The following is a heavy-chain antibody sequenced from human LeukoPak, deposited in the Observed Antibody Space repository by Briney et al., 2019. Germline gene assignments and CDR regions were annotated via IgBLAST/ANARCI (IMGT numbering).Heavy chain of an antibody. CDR1: GGSFSGYY. J-gene: IGHJ4*02. D-gene: IGHD3-10*01. Sequence: PSETLSLTCAVYGGSFSGYYWSWIRQPPGKGLEWIGEINHSGSTNYSPSLKSRVTISVDTSKNQFSLKLSSVTAADTAVYYCARGAMVRGVIITSDYWGQGTLVTVSS. CDR2: INHSGST. CDR3: ARGAMVRGVIITSDY. V-gene: IGHV4-34*01.